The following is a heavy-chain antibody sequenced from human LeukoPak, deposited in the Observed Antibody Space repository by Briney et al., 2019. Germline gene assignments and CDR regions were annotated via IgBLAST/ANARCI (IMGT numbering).Heavy chain of an antibody. CDR3: ARGITWTAMAEDYFDY. V-gene: IGHV4-4*07. J-gene: IGHJ4*02. CDR1: GGSISSYY. Sequence: SETLSLTCTVSGGSISSYYWSWIRQPAGKGLEWIGRIHTSGSTNYNPSLKSRVTMSVDTSKNQFSLKLSSVTAADTAVYYCARGITWTAMAEDYFDYWGQGTLVTVSS. D-gene: IGHD5-18*01. CDR2: IHTSGST.